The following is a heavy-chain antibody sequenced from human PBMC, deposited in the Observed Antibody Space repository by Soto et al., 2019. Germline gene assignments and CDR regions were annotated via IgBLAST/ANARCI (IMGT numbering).Heavy chain of an antibody. D-gene: IGHD2-2*01. CDR3: VKGSASSRPYFFDY. Sequence: GGSLRLSXAASGFTFTTYAMSWVRQAPGKGLEWVSAITDNGGDTFHADSVRGRLTISRDNTKNTLYLQMNSLRAEDTAVYYCVKGSASSRPYFFDYWGQGTLVTVSS. CDR1: GFTFTTYA. V-gene: IGHV3-23*01. CDR2: ITDNGGDT. J-gene: IGHJ4*02.